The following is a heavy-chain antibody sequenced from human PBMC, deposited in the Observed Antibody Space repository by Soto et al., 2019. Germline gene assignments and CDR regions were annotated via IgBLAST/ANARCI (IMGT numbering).Heavy chain of an antibody. V-gene: IGHV1-69*13. J-gene: IGHJ4*02. CDR1: GGTFSSYA. CDR3: ARETALPDTAMVEGDY. Sequence: GASVKVSCKASGGTFSSYAISWVRQAPGQGLEWMGGIIPIFGTANYAQKFQGRVTITADESTSTAYMELSSLRSEDTAVYYCARETALPDTAMVEGDYWGQGTLVTVS. D-gene: IGHD5-18*01. CDR2: IIPIFGTA.